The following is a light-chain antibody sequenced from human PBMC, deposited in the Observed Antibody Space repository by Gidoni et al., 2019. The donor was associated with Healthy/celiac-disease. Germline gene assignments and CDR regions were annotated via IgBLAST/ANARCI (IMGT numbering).Light chain of an antibody. J-gene: IGKJ1*01. CDR3: QQYNSQWT. V-gene: IGKV1-5*01. Sequence: DIQMTQSPSTLSASVGDRVTITCRASQSISSWLAWYQQKPGKAPKLLFYDASSLESGVPSRFSGSGSGTEFTLTISSLQPDDFATYYCQQYNSQWTFGQGTKVEIK. CDR2: DAS. CDR1: QSISSW.